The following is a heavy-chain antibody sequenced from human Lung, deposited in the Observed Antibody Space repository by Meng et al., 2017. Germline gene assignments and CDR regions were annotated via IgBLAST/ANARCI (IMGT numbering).Heavy chain of an antibody. D-gene: IGHD3-22*01. J-gene: IGHJ4*02. V-gene: IGHV1-69*08. CDR2: ILHILDIT. Sequence: QVQLVQSGAEVKTPGSSVTVSCKASGGTFSSYTLIWVRQAPGQGLEWMGRILHILDITKYTQKFQGRVTITADKSTSTAYMELSSLTSDDTAVYYCAGEHDSSGYIDFWGQGTLVTVSS. CDR1: GGTFSSYT. CDR3: AGEHDSSGYIDF.